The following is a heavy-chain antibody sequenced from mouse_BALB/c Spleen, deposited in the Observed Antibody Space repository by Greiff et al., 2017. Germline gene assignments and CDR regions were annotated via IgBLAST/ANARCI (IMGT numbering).Heavy chain of an antibody. Sequence: QVQLQQSGPELVKPGASVRISCKASGYTFTSYYIHWVKQRPGQGLEWIGWIYPGNVNTKYNEKFKGKATLTADKSSSTAYMQLSSLTSEDSAVYFCARGGTTVVENYAMDYWGQGTSVTVSS. J-gene: IGHJ4*01. CDR3: ARGGTTVVENYAMDY. CDR2: IYPGNVNT. CDR1: GYTFTSYY. D-gene: IGHD1-1*01. V-gene: IGHV1S56*01.